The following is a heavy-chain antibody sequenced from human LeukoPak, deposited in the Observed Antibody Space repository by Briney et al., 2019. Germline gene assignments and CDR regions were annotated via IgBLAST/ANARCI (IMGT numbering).Heavy chain of an antibody. CDR2: IWYDGSNK. D-gene: IGHD3-22*01. CDR3: ARPSSGYYYGAHDAFDI. Sequence: PGGSLRLSCAASGFTFGSYGMHWVRQAPGKGLEWVAVIWYDGSNKYYADSVKGRFTISRDNSKNTLYLQMNSLRAEDTAVYYCARPSSGYYYGAHDAFDIWGQGTMVTVSS. CDR1: GFTFGSYG. V-gene: IGHV3-33*01. J-gene: IGHJ3*02.